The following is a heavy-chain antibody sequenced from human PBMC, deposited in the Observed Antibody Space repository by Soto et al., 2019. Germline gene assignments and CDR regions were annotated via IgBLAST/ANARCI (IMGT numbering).Heavy chain of an antibody. Sequence: QVQLVQSGAEVKKPGASVKVSCKASGYTFSNYGITWVRQAPGQGLEWVGWINAYRGNTNYAQKLQGRVTMTTDTSTSTAYMELTSLRSDDTAVYFCEREVVSSGYNFFRFDPWGQGTLVTVSS. V-gene: IGHV1-18*01. CDR3: EREVVSSGYNFFRFDP. D-gene: IGHD6-19*01. J-gene: IGHJ5*02. CDR1: GYTFSNYG. CDR2: INAYRGNT.